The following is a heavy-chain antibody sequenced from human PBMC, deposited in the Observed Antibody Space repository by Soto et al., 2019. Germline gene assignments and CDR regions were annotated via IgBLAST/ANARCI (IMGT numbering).Heavy chain of an antibody. CDR3: AKEHGEESCSPDDY. V-gene: IGHV3-30*18. D-gene: IGHD2-15*01. CDR2: NSPDGKNE. Sequence: QVHLVESGGGVVQPGKSLRLSCATTRFAFSYYGLHWVRQAPGKGLEWVATNSPDGKNEHYADSVRGRFTISRDNSKNILYLEMNSLRVDDTAVYYCAKEHGEESCSPDDYWGQGTLVTVSS. CDR1: RFAFSYYG. J-gene: IGHJ4*02.